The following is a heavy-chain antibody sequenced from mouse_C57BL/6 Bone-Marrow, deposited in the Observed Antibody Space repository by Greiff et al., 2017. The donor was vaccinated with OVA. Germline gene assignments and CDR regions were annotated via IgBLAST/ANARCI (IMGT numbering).Heavy chain of an antibody. Sequence: EVKVVESGGGLVKPGGSLKLSCAASGFTFSSYTMSWVRQTPEKRLEWVATISGGGGNTYYPDSVKGRFTISRDNAKNTLYLQMSSLRSEDTALYYCARPLYSNYVVAYWGQGTLVTVSA. CDR3: ARPLYSNYVVAY. V-gene: IGHV5-9*01. CDR1: GFTFSSYT. CDR2: ISGGGGNT. D-gene: IGHD2-5*01. J-gene: IGHJ3*01.